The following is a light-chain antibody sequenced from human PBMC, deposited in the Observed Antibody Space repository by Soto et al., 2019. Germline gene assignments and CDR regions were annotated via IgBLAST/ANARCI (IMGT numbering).Light chain of an antibody. J-gene: IGLJ1*01. CDR2: DVT. CDR3: SSYTSFKTLV. CDR1: SSDVGGYKY. Sequence: QSALTQPASVSESPGQSITISCTGSSSDVGGYKYVSWYQQHPGKAPTLLIYDVTNRPSGVSNRFSGSKSGYTASLTISGLQSEDEADYYCSSYTSFKTLVFGTGTKVTVL. V-gene: IGLV2-14*01.